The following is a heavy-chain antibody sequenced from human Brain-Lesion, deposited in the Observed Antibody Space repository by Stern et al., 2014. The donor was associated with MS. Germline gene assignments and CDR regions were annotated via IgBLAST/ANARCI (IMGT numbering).Heavy chain of an antibody. CDR2: INPTTGGT. V-gene: IGHV1-2*02. CDR3: ARDQRGITIFGVVTDYYYLGMDV. Sequence: QVQLVQSGAEVKKPGASVKVSCKTSGYIFTGYYIHWVRQAHGQGLEWMAWINPTTGGTKYAQKFQGSVTMSRDTSISTAYVELSSLTSYDTAVYYCARDQRGITIFGVVTDYYYLGMDVWGQGTTVTVSS. D-gene: IGHD3-3*01. J-gene: IGHJ6*02. CDR1: GYIFTGYY.